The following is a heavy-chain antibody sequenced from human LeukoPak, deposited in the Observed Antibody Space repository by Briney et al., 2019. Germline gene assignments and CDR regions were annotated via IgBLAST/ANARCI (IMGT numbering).Heavy chain of an antibody. CDR2: LYYSGST. D-gene: IGHD4/OR15-4a*01. J-gene: IGHJ4*02. CDR3: ARVSGRDYYFDY. CDR1: GDSISTYY. V-gene: IGHV4-59*01. Sequence: PSETLSLTCTVSGDSISTYYWGWIRQPPGKGLEWIGYLYYSGSTNYNPSLKSRVTISVDTSKNQFSLNLSSVTAADTAVYYCARVSGRDYYFDYWGQGTLVTVSS.